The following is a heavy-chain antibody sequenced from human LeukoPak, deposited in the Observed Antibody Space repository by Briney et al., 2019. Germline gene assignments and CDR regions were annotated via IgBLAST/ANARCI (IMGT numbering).Heavy chain of an antibody. V-gene: IGHV4-30-2*01. CDR3: ARDAPIAAAGTSTRAYCYYMDV. CDR2: IYRSGST. J-gene: IGHJ6*03. D-gene: IGHD6-13*01. CDR1: GGSISSGGNY. Sequence: SETLSLTCTVSGGSISSGGNYWSWIRQPPGKGLEWIGYIYRSGSTYYNPSLKSRVTISVDRSKNQFSLKLSSVTAADTAVYYCARDAPIAAAGTSTRAYCYYMDVWGEGTTVTVSS.